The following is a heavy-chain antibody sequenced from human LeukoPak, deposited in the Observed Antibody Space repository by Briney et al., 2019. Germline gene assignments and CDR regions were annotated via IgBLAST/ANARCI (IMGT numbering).Heavy chain of an antibody. D-gene: IGHD3-9*01. CDR3: AKEQYYDILTGYYSFDY. J-gene: IGHJ4*02. CDR1: GFTFSSYE. CDR2: ISGSGGST. V-gene: IGHV3-23*01. Sequence: GGSLRLSCAASGFTFSSYEMNWVRQAPGKGLEWVSAISGSGGSTYYADSVKGRFTISRDNSKNTLYLQMNSLRAEDTAVYYCAKEQYYDILTGYYSFDYWGQGTLVTVSS.